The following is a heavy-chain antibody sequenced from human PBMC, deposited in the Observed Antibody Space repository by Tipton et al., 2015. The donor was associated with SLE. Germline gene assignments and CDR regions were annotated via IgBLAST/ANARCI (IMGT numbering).Heavy chain of an antibody. CDR2: VNHSGST. J-gene: IGHJ4*02. Sequence: TLSLTCAVYGGSFSGYYWSWIRQPPGKGLEWIGEVNHSGSTNYNPSLKSRVTISVDTSKNQFSLKLSSVTAADTAVYYCARGAIVGAPNFDYWGQGTLVTVSS. CDR3: ARGAIVGAPNFDY. CDR1: GGSFSGYY. V-gene: IGHV4-34*01. D-gene: IGHD1-26*01.